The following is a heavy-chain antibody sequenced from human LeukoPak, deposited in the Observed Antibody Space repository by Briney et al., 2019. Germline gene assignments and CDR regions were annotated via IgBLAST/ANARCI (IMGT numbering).Heavy chain of an antibody. V-gene: IGHV3-74*01. CDR1: GFTFSSYW. D-gene: IGHD3-3*01. Sequence: GGSLRLSCAASGFTFSSYWMHWVRQAPGKGLVWVSRINSDGSSTSYADSVKGRVTSSRDNAKNTLYLQMNSLRAEDTAVYYCARAHYDFWSGYSNGMDVWGQGTTVTVSS. CDR3: ARAHYDFWSGYSNGMDV. J-gene: IGHJ6*02. CDR2: INSDGSST.